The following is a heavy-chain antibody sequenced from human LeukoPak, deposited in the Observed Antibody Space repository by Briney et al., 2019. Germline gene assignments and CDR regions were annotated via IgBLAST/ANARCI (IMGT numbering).Heavy chain of an antibody. CDR2: IKSKTDGGTT. CDR3: TTERAYYDSSGYLDVYY. J-gene: IGHJ4*02. V-gene: IGHV3-15*01. CDR1: GFTFSNAW. Sequence: PGGSLRLSCAASGFTFSNAWMSWVRQAPGKGLEWVGRIKSKTDGGTTDYAAPVKGRFTISRDDSKNTLYLQMNSLKTEDTAVCYCTTERAYYDSSGYLDVYYWGQGTLVTVSS. D-gene: IGHD3-22*01.